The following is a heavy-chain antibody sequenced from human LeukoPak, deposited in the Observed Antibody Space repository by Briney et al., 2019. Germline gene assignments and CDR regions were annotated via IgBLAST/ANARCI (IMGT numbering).Heavy chain of an antibody. J-gene: IGHJ3*02. CDR3: AKDLPELLGAFDI. Sequence: AGGSLRLXCAASGFTFSSYGMHWVRQAPGKGLEWVAVIWYDGSNKYYADSVKGRFTISRDNSKNTLYLQMNSLRAEDTAVYYFAKDLPELLGAFDIWGQGTMVTVSS. D-gene: IGHD1-7*01. V-gene: IGHV3-33*06. CDR2: IWYDGSNK. CDR1: GFTFSSYG.